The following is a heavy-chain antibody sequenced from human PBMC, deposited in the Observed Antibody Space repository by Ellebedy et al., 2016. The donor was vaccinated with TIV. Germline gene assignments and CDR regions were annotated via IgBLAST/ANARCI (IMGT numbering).Heavy chain of an antibody. D-gene: IGHD2/OR15-2a*01. CDR1: GGSINSDNY. CDR3: ARDWTRGGGYFASWFDP. CDR2: VYHSGHT. V-gene: IGHV4-4*02. Sequence: MPSETLSLTCGVSGGSINSDNYWSWVRQSPGRGLEWIGEVYHSGHTNYNPSLRSRVSISVDKSKSQFSLRLRSMTAAETAVYYCARDWTRGGGYFASWFDPWGQGTPVTVSS. J-gene: IGHJ5*02.